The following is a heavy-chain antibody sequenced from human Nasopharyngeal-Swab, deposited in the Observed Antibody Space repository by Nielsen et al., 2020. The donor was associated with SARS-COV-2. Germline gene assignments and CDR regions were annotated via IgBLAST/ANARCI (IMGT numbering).Heavy chain of an antibody. V-gene: IGHV3-33*01. CDR1: GFTFSNYG. CDR3: ARDFAFSDSSGYYHF. J-gene: IGHJ4*02. Sequence: GGSLRLSCAAPGFTFSNYGMHWVRQAPGKGLEWVAVIWYDGGNKYYADSVKGRFTISRDNSKNTLYLQMNSLRAEDTAVYYCARDFAFSDSSGYYHFWGQGTLVTVSS. D-gene: IGHD3-22*01. CDR2: IWYDGGNK.